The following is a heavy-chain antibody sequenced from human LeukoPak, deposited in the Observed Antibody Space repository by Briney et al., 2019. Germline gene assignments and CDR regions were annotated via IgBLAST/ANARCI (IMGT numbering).Heavy chain of an antibody. D-gene: IGHD6-19*01. J-gene: IGHJ4*02. CDR3: ARILDSAWGELGY. CDR1: GGTFSSYA. Sequence: SVKVSCKASGGTFSSYAISWVRQAPGQGLAWMGGIIPIFGTANYAQKFQGRVTITADKSTSTAYMELSSLRAEDTAVYYCARILDSAWGELGYWGQGTLVTVSS. CDR2: IIPIFGTA. V-gene: IGHV1-69*06.